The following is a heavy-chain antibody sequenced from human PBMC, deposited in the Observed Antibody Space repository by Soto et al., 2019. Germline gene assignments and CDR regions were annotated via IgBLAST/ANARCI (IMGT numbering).Heavy chain of an antibody. Sequence: LRLSCSASGFTFSNYALHWVRQAPGKGLEYVSSIGTNGGSTFYADSVKGRFTISRDNSKNTLYLQMSSLRAEDTAGYYCVKPPAYYIDSNAYYSVWGQGTLVTVSS. CDR1: GFTFSNYA. CDR3: VKPPAYYIDSNAYYSV. J-gene: IGHJ4*02. D-gene: IGHD3-22*01. V-gene: IGHV3-64D*06. CDR2: IGTNGGST.